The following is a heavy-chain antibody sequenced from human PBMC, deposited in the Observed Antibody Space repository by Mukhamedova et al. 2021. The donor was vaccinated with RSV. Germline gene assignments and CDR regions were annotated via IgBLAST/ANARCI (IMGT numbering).Heavy chain of an antibody. D-gene: IGHD3-22*01. CDR3: ARPSYDTSGTNWFDS. CDR2: AT. V-gene: IGHV3-73*01. J-gene: IGHJ5*01. Sequence: ATSYSASVKGRFTMSRDDSKNTAYLQMDSLKTEDTAVYYCARPSYDTSGTNWFDSWGQGALVTVSS.